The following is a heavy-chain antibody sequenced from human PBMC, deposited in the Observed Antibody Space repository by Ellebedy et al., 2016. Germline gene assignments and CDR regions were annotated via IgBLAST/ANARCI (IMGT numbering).Heavy chain of an antibody. J-gene: IGHJ6*02. Sequence: GGSLRLXCAASGFNFDHYAMYWVRQAPGKGLEWVSGISWNSGSIGYADSVKGRFTISRDNAKNSLYLEMNTLRTEDTALYFCAKAYVGSTRNYYWFYGMDVWGQGTSVTVSS. CDR3: AKAYVGSTRNYYWFYGMDV. V-gene: IGHV3-9*01. CDR1: GFNFDHYA. CDR2: ISWNSGSI. D-gene: IGHD3-10*01.